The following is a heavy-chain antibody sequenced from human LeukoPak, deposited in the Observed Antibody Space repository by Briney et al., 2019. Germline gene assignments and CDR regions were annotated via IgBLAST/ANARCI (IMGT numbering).Heavy chain of an antibody. CDR3: ARANITIFGVVILDS. J-gene: IGHJ5*01. CDR2: IYNSGST. CDR1: GGSISSYY. Sequence: SETLSLTCTVPGGSISSYYWSWIRQPPGKGLEWIGYIYNSGSTNYNPSLKSRVTISVDTSKNQFSLKLTSVTAADTAVYYCARANITIFGVVILDSWGQGTLVTVSS. V-gene: IGHV4-59*08. D-gene: IGHD3-3*01.